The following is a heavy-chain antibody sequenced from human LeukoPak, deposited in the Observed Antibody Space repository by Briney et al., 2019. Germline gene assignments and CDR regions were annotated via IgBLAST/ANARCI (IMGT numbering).Heavy chain of an antibody. V-gene: IGHV1-69*13. CDR1: RYTFTSYG. J-gene: IGHJ6*02. CDR2: IIPIFGTA. D-gene: IGHD6-19*01. Sequence: GASVKVSCKASRYTFTSYGISWVRQAPGQGLEWMGGIIPIFGTANYAQKFQGRVTITADESTSTAYMELSSLRSEDTAVYYCARVMGGAVAGYYYYYGMDVWGQGTTVTVSS. CDR3: ARVMGGAVAGYYYYYGMDV.